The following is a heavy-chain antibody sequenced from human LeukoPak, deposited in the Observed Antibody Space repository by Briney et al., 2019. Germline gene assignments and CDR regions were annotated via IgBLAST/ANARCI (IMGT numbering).Heavy chain of an antibody. CDR3: AREDMVATSAFDY. D-gene: IGHD5-12*01. Sequence: GGPLRLSCAASGSPSSSYSINWARKAPGRGREGASSISSSSSYIYYADSVKGRFTISRDNAKNSLYLQMNSLRAEDTAVYYCAREDMVATSAFDYWGQGTLVTVSS. J-gene: IGHJ4*02. CDR1: GSPSSSYS. V-gene: IGHV3-21*01. CDR2: ISSSSSYI.